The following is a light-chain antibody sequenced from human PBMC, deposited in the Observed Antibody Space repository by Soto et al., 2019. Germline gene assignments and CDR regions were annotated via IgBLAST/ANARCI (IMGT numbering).Light chain of an antibody. Sequence: DIQMTQSPSSLSASVGDRITITCRASQSITTYLNWYQQKPGKAPKILIYGASNLESGVPSRFRGSGSGTEFTLTISSLQPEDFATYSCQQSYNTPYTFGQGTKLEIK. CDR1: QSITTY. CDR2: GAS. V-gene: IGKV1-39*01. J-gene: IGKJ2*01. CDR3: QQSYNTPYT.